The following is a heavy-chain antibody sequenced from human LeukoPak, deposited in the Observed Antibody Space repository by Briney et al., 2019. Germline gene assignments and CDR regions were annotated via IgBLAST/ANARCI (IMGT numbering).Heavy chain of an antibody. CDR3: VKEILVTTSPFDY. D-gene: IGHD4-17*01. V-gene: IGHV3-64D*06. Sequence: GGSLRLSCSASGFAFSAYAMHWVRQAPGKGLEYIAAINSNGYSTYYIDSVRGRFTLSRDNSKNTVYLQMSSLRAGDTAVYYCVKEILVTTSPFDYWGQGTLVTVSP. CDR2: INSNGYST. J-gene: IGHJ4*02. CDR1: GFAFSAYA.